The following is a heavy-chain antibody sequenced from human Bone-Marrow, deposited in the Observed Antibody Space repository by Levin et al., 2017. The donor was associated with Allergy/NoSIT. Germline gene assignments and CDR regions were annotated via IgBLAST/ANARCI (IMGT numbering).Heavy chain of an antibody. D-gene: IGHD4-23*01. V-gene: IGHV3-49*03. CDR2: IRSKAYGGTT. J-gene: IGHJ3*02. CDR1: GFTFGDYA. Sequence: GGSLRLSCTASGFTFGDYAMSWFRQAPGKGLEWVGFIRSKAYGGTTEYAASVKGRFTISRDDSKSIAYLQMNSLKTEDTAVYYCTSPGYGGTNDAFDIWGQGTMVTVSS. CDR3: TSPGYGGTNDAFDI.